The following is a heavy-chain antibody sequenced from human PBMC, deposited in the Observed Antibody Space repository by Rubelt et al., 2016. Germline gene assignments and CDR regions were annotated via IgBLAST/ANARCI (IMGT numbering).Heavy chain of an antibody. CDR2: IYYSGST. J-gene: IGHJ4*02. V-gene: IGHV4-39*07. Sequence: QLQLQESGPGLVKPSETLSLTCTVSGGSISSSSYYWGWIRQPPGKGLEWIGSIYYSGSTYYNPSLKSRVTILVDTSKNQFSLKRSSVTAADTAVYYCARDPRAGTTSFDYWGQGTLVTVSS. D-gene: IGHD1-7*01. CDR3: ARDPRAGTTSFDY. CDR1: GGSISSSSYY.